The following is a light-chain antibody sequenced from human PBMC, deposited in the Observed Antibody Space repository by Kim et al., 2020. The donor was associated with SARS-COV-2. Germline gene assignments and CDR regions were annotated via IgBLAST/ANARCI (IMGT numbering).Light chain of an antibody. Sequence: DIVMAQSPDSLAVSLGERATINCKSSQSVLYTSNNKNYLAWYQQKPGQPPNLLIYWASTRESGVRDRFSGSGSGTDFTLTISSLQAEDVAVYYCQQYYSIPITFGQGTRLEIK. J-gene: IGKJ5*01. CDR2: WAS. CDR3: QQYYSIPIT. CDR1: QSVLYTSNNKNY. V-gene: IGKV4-1*01.